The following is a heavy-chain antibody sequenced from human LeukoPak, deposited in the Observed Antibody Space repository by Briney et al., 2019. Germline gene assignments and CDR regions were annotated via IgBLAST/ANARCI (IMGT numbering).Heavy chain of an antibody. CDR2: ISSSSSYI. J-gene: IGHJ4*02. Sequence: GGSLRLSCAASGFTFSSYSMNWVRQAPGKGLEWDSSISSSSSYIYYADSVKGRFTISRDSAKNSLYLQMNSLRAEDTAVYYCARDLAVAGISDYWGQGTLVTVSS. D-gene: IGHD6-19*01. V-gene: IGHV3-21*01. CDR3: ARDLAVAGISDY. CDR1: GFTFSSYS.